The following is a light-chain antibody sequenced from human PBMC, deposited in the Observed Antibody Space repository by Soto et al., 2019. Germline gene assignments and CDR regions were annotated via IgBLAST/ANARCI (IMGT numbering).Light chain of an antibody. Sequence: QSVLTQPPSVSGSPGQSVTISCTGISSDVGRYDRVSWYQQPPGTAPKLLIYEVRNRPSGVPDRLSGSKSANTASLTISGLQAEDEADYYCSLYTSSSTFVFGTGTKVTVL. V-gene: IGLV2-18*01. CDR3: SLYTSSSTFV. CDR2: EVR. CDR1: SSDVGRYDR. J-gene: IGLJ1*01.